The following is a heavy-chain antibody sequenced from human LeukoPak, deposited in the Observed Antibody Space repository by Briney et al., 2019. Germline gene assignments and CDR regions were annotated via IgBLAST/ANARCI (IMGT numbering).Heavy chain of an antibody. CDR2: IIPIFGTA. Sequence: ASVKVSCKASGGTFSSYAISWVRQAPGQGLEWMGGIIPIFGTANYAQKFQGRVTITADESTSTAYMELSSLRSEDTAVYYCARRTGDYYYYYMDVWGKGITVTVSS. CDR3: ARRTGDYYYYYMDV. CDR1: GGTFSSYA. V-gene: IGHV1-69*13. J-gene: IGHJ6*03.